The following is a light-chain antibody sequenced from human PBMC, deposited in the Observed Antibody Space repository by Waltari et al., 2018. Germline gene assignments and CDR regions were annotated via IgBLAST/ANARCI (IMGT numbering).Light chain of an antibody. J-gene: IGKJ1*01. CDR3: MQALQTPRT. CDR1: QSLLHSNGYNY. CDR2: LGS. Sequence: IALTQSPLSLPVSPGEPASLSCRSSQSLLHSNGYNYLDWYLQKPGQSPQLLIYLGSNRASGVPDRFSGSGSGTDFTLKISRVEAEDVGVYYCMQALQTPRTFGQGTKVEIK. V-gene: IGKV2-28*01.